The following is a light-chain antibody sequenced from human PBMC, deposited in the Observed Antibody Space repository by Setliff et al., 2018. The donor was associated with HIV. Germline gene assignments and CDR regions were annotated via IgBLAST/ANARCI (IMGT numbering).Light chain of an antibody. CDR1: SSDVGGYNY. J-gene: IGLJ1*01. V-gene: IGLV2-14*01. CDR2: EVS. Sequence: QSVLTQPASVSGSPGQSITISCTGTSSDVGGYNYVSWFQQHPGKAPKLLIYEVSNRPSGVSYRFSGSKSGNTASLTISGLQAEDEAHYYCSSSAGTYTSLFVFGTGTKVTV. CDR3: SSSAGTYTSLFV.